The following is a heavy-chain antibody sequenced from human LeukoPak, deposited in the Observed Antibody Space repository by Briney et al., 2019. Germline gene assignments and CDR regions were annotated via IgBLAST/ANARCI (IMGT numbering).Heavy chain of an antibody. D-gene: IGHD4-23*01. CDR1: GFTFSSYW. Sequence: PGKSLRLSCAASGFTFSSYWMHWVRQAPGKGLVWVSRINSDGNSTSYADSVKGRFTISRDNAKNTLYLQMNSLRAEDTAVYYCARDQRDYGGLYFDYWGQGTLVTVSS. CDR2: INSDGNST. V-gene: IGHV3-74*01. CDR3: ARDQRDYGGLYFDY. J-gene: IGHJ4*02.